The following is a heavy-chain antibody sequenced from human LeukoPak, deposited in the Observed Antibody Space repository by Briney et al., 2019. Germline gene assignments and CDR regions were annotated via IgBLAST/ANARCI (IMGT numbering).Heavy chain of an antibody. D-gene: IGHD3-10*01. J-gene: IGHJ4*02. CDR2: ISGSGGST. CDR1: GFTFRSYA. CDR3: AKDIGVTTEYQFDY. Sequence: PGGSLRLSCAASGFTFRSYAMSWVRQAPGKGLEWVSAISGSGGSTYYADSVKGRFTISRDNSKNTLYLQMNSLRAEDTAVYYCAKDIGVTTEYQFDYWGQGTLVTVSS. V-gene: IGHV3-23*01.